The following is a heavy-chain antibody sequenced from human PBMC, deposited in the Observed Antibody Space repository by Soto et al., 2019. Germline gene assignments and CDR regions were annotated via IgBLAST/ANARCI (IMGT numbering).Heavy chain of an antibody. CDR3: ARLGSVNVRGVIKFDAFDI. D-gene: IGHD3-10*02. Sequence: QLQLQESGPGLVKPSETLSLTCTVSGGSISSSSYYWGWIRQPPGKGLEWIGSIYYSGSTYYNPSLKSRVTIAGDTSKNKFSLKLSSVTAADTAVYYCARLGSVNVRGVIKFDAFDIWGQGTMVTVSS. CDR2: IYYSGST. CDR1: GGSISSSSYY. J-gene: IGHJ3*02. V-gene: IGHV4-39*01.